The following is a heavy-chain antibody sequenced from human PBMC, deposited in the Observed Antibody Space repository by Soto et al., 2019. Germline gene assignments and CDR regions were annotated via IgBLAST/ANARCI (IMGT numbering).Heavy chain of an antibody. D-gene: IGHD2-8*01. Sequence: GASVKVSCKASGYTFTSYGISWVRQAPGQGLEWMGWTSAYNGNTNYAQKLQGRVTMTTDTSTSTAYMELRSLRSDDTAVYYCACTNGVSHPNDAFDIWGQGTMVTVSS. J-gene: IGHJ3*02. V-gene: IGHV1-18*04. CDR2: TSAYNGNT. CDR3: ACTNGVSHPNDAFDI. CDR1: GYTFTSYG.